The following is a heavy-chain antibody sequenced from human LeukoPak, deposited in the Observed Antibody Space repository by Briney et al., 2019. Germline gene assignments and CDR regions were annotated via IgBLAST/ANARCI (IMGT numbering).Heavy chain of an antibody. V-gene: IGHV1-46*01. J-gene: IGHJ4*02. CDR3: ARGTISGSWYS. CDR2: INPSGGST. D-gene: IGHD6-13*01. Sequence: ASVKVSCKVPGYTFTNYYMHWVRQAPGQGLEWMGIINPSGGSTSYAQKFQGRVTMTRDTSTSTVYMELSSLRSEDTAVYYCARGTISGSWYSWGQGTLVTVSS. CDR1: GYTFTNYY.